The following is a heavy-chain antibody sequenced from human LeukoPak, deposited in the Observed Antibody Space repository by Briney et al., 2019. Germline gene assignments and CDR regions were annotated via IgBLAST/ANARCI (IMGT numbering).Heavy chain of an antibody. V-gene: IGHV5-51*01. CDR1: GCSFTNYW. Sequence: GESLKISCQCSGCSFTNYWIGWVRQMPGKGLEWMGIIYPGDSDTIYSPSFQGQVTISADKSISTAYLQWSSLQASDSAMYYCARRFRYFGSGSFSDYWGQGTLVTVSS. D-gene: IGHD3-10*01. J-gene: IGHJ4*02. CDR2: IYPGDSDT. CDR3: ARRFRYFGSGSFSDY.